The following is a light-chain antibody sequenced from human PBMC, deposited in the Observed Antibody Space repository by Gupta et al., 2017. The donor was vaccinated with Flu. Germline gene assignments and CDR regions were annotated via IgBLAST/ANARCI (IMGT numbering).Light chain of an antibody. CDR1: QSVSSN. CDR2: GAS. J-gene: IGKJ2*01. CDR3: QQYNNWPYT. Sequence: GERATLSCRASQSVSSNLAWFQQKPGQAPRLLIYGASTRATGIPARFSGSGSGTEFTLTISSLQSEDFAVYYCQQYNNWPYTFGQGTKLEIK. V-gene: IGKV3-15*01.